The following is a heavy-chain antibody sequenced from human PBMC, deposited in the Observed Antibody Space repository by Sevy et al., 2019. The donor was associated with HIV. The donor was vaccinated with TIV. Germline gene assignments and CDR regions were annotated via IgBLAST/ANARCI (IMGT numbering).Heavy chain of an antibody. D-gene: IGHD6-19*01. CDR3: ARDASVAGYYFDL. CDR2: IDTLSDTI. V-gene: IGHV3-48*01. Sequence: EGSLRLSCTASGFTFRRNSMNWVRQAPGKVLEWLAYIDTLSDTIKYADSVKGRFTISRDNAKNSLYLQMNSLRVEDTAVYYCARDASVAGYYFDLWGQGTLVTVSS. CDR1: GFTFRRNS. J-gene: IGHJ4*02.